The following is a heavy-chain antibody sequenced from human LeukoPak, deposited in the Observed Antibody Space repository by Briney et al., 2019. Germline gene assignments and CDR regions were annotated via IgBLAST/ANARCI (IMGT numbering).Heavy chain of an antibody. J-gene: IGHJ4*02. D-gene: IGHD5-12*01. CDR3: AKDIYSGYDYALSDY. V-gene: IGHV3-30*02. Sequence: PGGSLRLSCAASGFTFSSYGVHWVRQAPGKGLAWVAFIRYDGSNKYYADSVKGRFTISRDNSKNTLYLQMNSLRAEDTAVYYCAKDIYSGYDYALSDYWGQGTLVTVSS. CDR1: GFTFSSYG. CDR2: IRYDGSNK.